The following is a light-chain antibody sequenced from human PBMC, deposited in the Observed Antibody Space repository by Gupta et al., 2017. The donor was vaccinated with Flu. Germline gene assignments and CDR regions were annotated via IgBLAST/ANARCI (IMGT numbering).Light chain of an antibody. Sequence: DRVTITCRASQGISSTFLVWYQQKPGKPPKLLIYSASTLQSGVPSRFSGSGSGTEFTLTISSLQPEDFATYFCQQLNHYPITFGQGTRLEIK. J-gene: IGKJ5*01. V-gene: IGKV1-9*01. CDR3: QQLNHYPIT. CDR2: SAS. CDR1: QGISSTF.